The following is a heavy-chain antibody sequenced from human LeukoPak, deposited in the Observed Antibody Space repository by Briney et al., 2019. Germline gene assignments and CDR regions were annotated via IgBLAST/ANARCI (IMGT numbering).Heavy chain of an antibody. D-gene: IGHD3-10*01. Sequence: PGGSLRLSCAASGFTLSSYSMNWVRQAPGKGLEWVSSISSRSTYIYYADSLKGRFTISRDNAKNSLYLQMNSLRAEDTAVYYCAARDSYGSGSYPIDYWGQGTLVTVS. J-gene: IGHJ4*02. CDR1: GFTLSSYS. V-gene: IGHV3-21*01. CDR3: AARDSYGSGSYPIDY. CDR2: ISSRSTYI.